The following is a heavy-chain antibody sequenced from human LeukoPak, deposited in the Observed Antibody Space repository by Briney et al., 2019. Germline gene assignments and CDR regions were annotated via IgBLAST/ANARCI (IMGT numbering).Heavy chain of an antibody. D-gene: IGHD3-10*01. CDR2: IYYSGST. CDR1: GGSISSSSYY. V-gene: IGHV4-39*07. J-gene: IGHJ5*02. CDR3: ARNGELVAGSVAKNWFDP. Sequence: SETLSLTCTVSGGSISSSSYYWGWIRQPPGKGLEWIGSIYYSGSTYYNPSLKSRVTISVDTSKNQFSLKLSSVTAADTAVYYCARNGELVAGSVAKNWFDPWGQGTLVSVSS.